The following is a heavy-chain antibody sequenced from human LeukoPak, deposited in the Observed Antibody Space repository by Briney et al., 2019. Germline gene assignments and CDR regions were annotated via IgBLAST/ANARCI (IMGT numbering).Heavy chain of an antibody. V-gene: IGHV1-69*01. CDR3: ASDLRKQPDQDYGDYVILDYGMDV. D-gene: IGHD4-17*01. Sequence: SEKVSCKASGGTFSSYAISWVRQAPGQGLEWMGGIIPIFGTANYAQKFQGRVTITADESTSTAYMELSSLRSEDTAVYYCASDLRKQPDQDYGDYVILDYGMDVWGQGTTVTVSS. J-gene: IGHJ6*02. CDR1: GGTFSSYA. CDR2: IIPIFGTA.